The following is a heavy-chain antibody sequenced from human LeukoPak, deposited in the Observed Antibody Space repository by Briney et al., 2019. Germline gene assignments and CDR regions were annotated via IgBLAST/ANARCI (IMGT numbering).Heavy chain of an antibody. J-gene: IGHJ3*02. CDR2: IYPGDSDT. Sequence: GESVKISCKGSGYSFTSYWIGWVRQMPGKGLEWMGIIYPGDSDTRYSPSFQGQVTTSVDKSISTAYLQWSSLKASDTAMYYCAPTRRGYSHDAFDIWGQGTMVTVSP. CDR1: GYSFTSYW. D-gene: IGHD5-18*01. CDR3: APTRRGYSHDAFDI. V-gene: IGHV5-51*01.